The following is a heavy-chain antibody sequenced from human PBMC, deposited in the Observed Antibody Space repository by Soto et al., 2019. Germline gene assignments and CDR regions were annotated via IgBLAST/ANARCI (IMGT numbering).Heavy chain of an antibody. V-gene: IGHV3-30*04. D-gene: IGHD3-22*01. J-gene: IGHJ5*02. CDR1: GFIFSDYI. CDR2: ISYDGSEK. Sequence: QVQLVESGGGMVQPGRSLRLSCEASGFIFSDYILHWVRQAPGKGLEWVAVISYDGSEKYIADSVKGRFIISRDNSKNTVSLQMNSLRPVDTALYYCAVLSTEIHFLYSSGYDIDHWGQGTLVTVSS. CDR3: AVLSTEIHFLYSSGYDIDH.